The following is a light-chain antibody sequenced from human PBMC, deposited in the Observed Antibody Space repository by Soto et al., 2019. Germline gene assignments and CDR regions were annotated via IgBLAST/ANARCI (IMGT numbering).Light chain of an antibody. CDR2: EVS. CDR3: SSYTSRSIDYV. Sequence: QSALTQPASVSGSPGQSITISCTGTSSDVGGYNYVSWYQQHPGKAPKLMVYEVSNRPSGVSNRFSGSKSRNTASLTISGLQAEEEADYYCSSYTSRSIDYVFGTGTKVTVL. V-gene: IGLV2-14*01. CDR1: SSDVGGYNY. J-gene: IGLJ1*01.